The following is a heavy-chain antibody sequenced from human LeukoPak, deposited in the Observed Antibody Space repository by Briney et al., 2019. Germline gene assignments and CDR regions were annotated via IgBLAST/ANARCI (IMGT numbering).Heavy chain of an antibody. Sequence: GGSLRLSCAASGFTFNSYSMTWVRPPPGKGLGWVSSISNCYTYTYYANSMKGGSTISRDNANNSLYLQMNSLRAEDTALYFCARMGYYWNYEGHYDYMDVWGKGTTVTVSS. D-gene: IGHD1-7*01. CDR2: ISNCYTYT. CDR1: GFTFNSYS. CDR3: ARMGYYWNYEGHYDYMDV. V-gene: IGHV3-21*01. J-gene: IGHJ6*03.